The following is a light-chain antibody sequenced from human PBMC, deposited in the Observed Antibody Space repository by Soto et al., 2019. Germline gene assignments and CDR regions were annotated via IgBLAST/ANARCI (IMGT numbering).Light chain of an antibody. CDR1: QGISTY. V-gene: IGKV1-8*01. CDR3: QQYYSDPYT. Sequence: AIRMTQSPSSFSASTGDRVTITCRASQGISTYVAWYQQKPGKAPKLLIYAASTLQSGVPSRFSGSGSGTAFTLTISCLPSEDFATYYCQQYYSDPYTFGQGTKLEIK. CDR2: AAS. J-gene: IGKJ2*01.